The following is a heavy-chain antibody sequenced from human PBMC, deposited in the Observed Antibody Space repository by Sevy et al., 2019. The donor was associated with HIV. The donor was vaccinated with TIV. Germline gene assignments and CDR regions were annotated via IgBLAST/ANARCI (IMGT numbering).Heavy chain of an antibody. CDR1: GFIFSSYA. V-gene: IGHV3-23*01. CDR2: ISGSGSTT. D-gene: IGHD6-13*01. Sequence: GGSLRLSCAASGFIFSSYAMKWVRQAPGKGLEWVSVISGSGSTTYYADSVKGRFTISRDNSKNTLYLQMNTRRAEDTAIYYCAKARSEDISAAANYWGQGTLVTVSS. CDR3: AKARSEDISAAANY. J-gene: IGHJ4*02.